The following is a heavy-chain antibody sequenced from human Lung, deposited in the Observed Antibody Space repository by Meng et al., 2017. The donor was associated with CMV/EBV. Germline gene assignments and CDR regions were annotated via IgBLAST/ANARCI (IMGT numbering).Heavy chain of an antibody. CDR3: ARDDCRGGYCSSTSYYYGMDV. V-gene: IGHV3-21*01. D-gene: IGHD2-2*01. Sequence: GESXKISCAASGFTFSTYSMNWVRQAPGKGLEWVSSITSSSSYNYYADSVTGRFTISRDNTKSSLYLQMNSLRAEDTAVYFCARDDCRGGYCSSTSYYYGMDVWGQGTTVTVSS. CDR2: ITSSSSYN. J-gene: IGHJ6*02. CDR1: GFTFSTYS.